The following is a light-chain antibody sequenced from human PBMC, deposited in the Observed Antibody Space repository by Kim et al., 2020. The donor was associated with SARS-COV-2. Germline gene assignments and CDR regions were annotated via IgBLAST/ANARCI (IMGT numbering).Light chain of an antibody. J-gene: IGKJ4*01. CDR2: AAS. V-gene: IGKV1-16*02. CDR1: QGISDS. Sequence: ASVGDRVTLPCRATQGISDSLAWFQQRPGKAPKPLIYAASSLQTGVTSKFSGTGSGTYFTLTISRLQPEDFAGYYCQQYNSDPLSLGGGTKV. CDR3: QQYNSDPLS.